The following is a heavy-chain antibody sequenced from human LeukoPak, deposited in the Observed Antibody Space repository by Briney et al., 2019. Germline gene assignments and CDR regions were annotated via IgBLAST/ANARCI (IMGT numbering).Heavy chain of an antibody. V-gene: IGHV3-23*01. CDR3: AKDRGRYARLGFDC. Sequence: PGGSLRFSCAASEFTFSSYGMSWVRQAPGKGLEWVSAISGGGESTYYADSVKGRFTISRDNSNHTLYLQMNSLRADDTAVYYCAKDRGRYARLGFDCWGQGTLVTVSS. D-gene: IGHD3-16*01. CDR1: EFTFSSYG. CDR2: ISGGGEST. J-gene: IGHJ4*02.